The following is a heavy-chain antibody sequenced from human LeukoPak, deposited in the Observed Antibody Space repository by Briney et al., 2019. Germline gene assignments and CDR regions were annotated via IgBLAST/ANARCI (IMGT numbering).Heavy chain of an antibody. CDR1: GFTFTSFS. CDR3: ARDSHYAFDI. D-gene: IGHD4-11*01. CDR2: IGSSSSTI. J-gene: IGHJ3*02. Sequence: PGGSLRLSCAASGFTFTSFSMNWVRQAPGRGLEWVSYIGSSSSTIYYADSVKGRFTISRDNAKSSLYLQMNSLRAEDTAVYYCARDSHYAFDIWGQGTMVTVSS. V-gene: IGHV3-48*01.